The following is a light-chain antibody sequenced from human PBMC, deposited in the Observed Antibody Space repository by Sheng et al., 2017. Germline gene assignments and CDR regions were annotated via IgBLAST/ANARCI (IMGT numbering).Light chain of an antibody. V-gene: IGKV1-39*01. CDR1: QSISSY. Sequence: DIQMTQSPSSLSASVGDRVTITCRESQSISSYLNWYQQKPGKAPKLLIYAASSLQSGVPSRFSGSGSGTDFTLTISSLQPEDFATYYCQQSYSTPCTFGGGTKVEIK. CDR2: AAS. CDR3: QQSYSTPCT. J-gene: IGKJ4*01.